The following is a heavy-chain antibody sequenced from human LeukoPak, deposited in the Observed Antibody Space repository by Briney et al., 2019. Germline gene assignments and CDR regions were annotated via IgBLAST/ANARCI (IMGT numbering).Heavy chain of an antibody. CDR1: XXTXGSYA. V-gene: IGHV3-23*01. Sequence: XXXCXXSXXTXGSYAXYWVRQAPGKGLEWVSGISGSGGSTFYADSVKGRFTISRDNSENTVYLQMNSLRADDTAVYYCAKTTAGYSSGRYPGWPVDYXGXGXXV. CDR3: AKTTAGYSSGRYPGWPVDY. D-gene: IGHD6-19*01. J-gene: IGHJ4*01. CDR2: ISGSGGST.